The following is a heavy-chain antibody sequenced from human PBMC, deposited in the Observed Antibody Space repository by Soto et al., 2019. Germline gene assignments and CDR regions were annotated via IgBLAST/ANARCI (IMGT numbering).Heavy chain of an antibody. J-gene: IGHJ4*02. V-gene: IGHV3-30*18. CDR2: ISFDGSHK. D-gene: IGHD2-15*01. CDR1: GFTFSNYG. CDR3: AKDGAPLYCSRSSCHPAGAY. Sequence: QVLLVESGGGVVQPGRSLRLSCAGSGFTFSNYGLHWVRQAPGKGLDWVSFISFDGSHKYYADSVKDRFTISRDNSNNMLYLQMDSLTTEDTAVYYCAKDGAPLYCSRSSCHPAGAYWGQGTLVTVSS.